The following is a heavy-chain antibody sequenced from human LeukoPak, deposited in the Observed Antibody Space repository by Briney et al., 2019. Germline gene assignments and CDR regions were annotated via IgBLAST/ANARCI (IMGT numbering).Heavy chain of an antibody. D-gene: IGHD5-18*01. J-gene: IGHJ4*02. V-gene: IGHV3-30*02. CDR2: IQYNGTTK. CDR3: AKDIRRGYNFGYDQFAY. CDR1: GFIFSNYG. Sequence: GGSLRLSCAASGFIFSNYGMHWVRQAPGKGLEWVAFIQYNGTTKDYADSVKGRFTISRDNSKNTVSLQMNSLATEDTALYYCAKDIRRGYNFGYDQFAYWGQGTLVTVSS.